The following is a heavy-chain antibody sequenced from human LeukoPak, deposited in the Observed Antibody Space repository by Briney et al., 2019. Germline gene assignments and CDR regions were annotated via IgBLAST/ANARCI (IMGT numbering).Heavy chain of an antibody. Sequence: GGSPRLSRADPGFTLSTYATNWAPQGPGEGVERGSGICSSGGSTCYAGSVKGRFTISRDNSKSTLYLQMNSLRAEDTAVYYCAKDTLARTDGYTYGAFDMWGQGTMVTVSS. CDR3: AKDTLARTDGYTYGAFDM. D-gene: IGHD5-24*01. J-gene: IGHJ3*02. CDR2: ICSSGGST. V-gene: IGHV3-23*01. CDR1: GFTLSTYA.